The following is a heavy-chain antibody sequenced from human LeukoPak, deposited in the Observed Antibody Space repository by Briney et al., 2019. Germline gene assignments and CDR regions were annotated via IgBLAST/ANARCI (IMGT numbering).Heavy chain of an antibody. D-gene: IGHD3-22*01. CDR3: ARESYDSSGQDY. Sequence: PGRSLRLSCAASGFTFSSYAMHWVRQAPGKGLEWVAVISYDGSNKYYADSVKGRFTISRDNSKNTLYLQMNSLRAEDTAVYYCARESYDSSGQDYWGQGTLVTVSS. CDR1: GFTFSSYA. CDR2: ISYDGSNK. J-gene: IGHJ4*02. V-gene: IGHV3-30-3*01.